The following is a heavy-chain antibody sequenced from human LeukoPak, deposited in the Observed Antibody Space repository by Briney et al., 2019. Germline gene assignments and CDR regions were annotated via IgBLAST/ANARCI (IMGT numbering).Heavy chain of an antibody. CDR3: AGQRWVYAGPDH. CDR2: MHNNGNT. D-gene: IGHD2-8*01. V-gene: IGHV4-39*01. CDR1: GGSISSSNYY. J-gene: IGHJ4*02. Sequence: SETLSLTCSVSGGSISSSNYYWGCIRQSQGKWLESLGRMHNNGNTVYNPPLQSRVTISVETSKNQFSLKLTSVTAADTAVYCCAGQRWVYAGPDHWGQGTLVTVS.